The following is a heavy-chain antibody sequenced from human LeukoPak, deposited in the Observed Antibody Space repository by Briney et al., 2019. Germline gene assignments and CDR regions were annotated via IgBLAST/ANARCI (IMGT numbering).Heavy chain of an antibody. D-gene: IGHD3-22*01. J-gene: IGHJ5*02. CDR2: ISPNSGGT. CDR3: ARDYYDSSGYSRFDP. Sequence: GASVKVSCKASGYTFTVYYMHWVRQAPAQGLEWMGWISPNSGGTDYAQKFQVRVTMTRDTSISTAYMEVSRLRSDDTAVYYCARDYYDSSGYSRFDPWGQGTLVTVSS. CDR1: GYTFTVYY. V-gene: IGHV1-2*02.